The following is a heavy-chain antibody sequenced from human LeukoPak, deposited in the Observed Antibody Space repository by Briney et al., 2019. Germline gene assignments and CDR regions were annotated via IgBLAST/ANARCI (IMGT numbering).Heavy chain of an antibody. V-gene: IGHV3-30*09. CDR1: GFTFSNYA. CDR2: MSYDGSDK. D-gene: IGHD6-13*01. Sequence: GRSLRLSCAASGFTFSNYAMHWVRQAPGKGLEWVAAMSYDGSDKYSADSVKGRFAISRDNSKNTLYLQMNSLRDEDTAVYYCARDYGYSSSLDYWGQGTLVSVSS. J-gene: IGHJ4*02. CDR3: ARDYGYSSSLDY.